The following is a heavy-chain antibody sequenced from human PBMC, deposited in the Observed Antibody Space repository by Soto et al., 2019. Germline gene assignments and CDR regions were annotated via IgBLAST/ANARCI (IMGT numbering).Heavy chain of an antibody. Sequence: EVQLMESGGGLVKPGGSLRLSCAASGFTFSSYSMNWVRQAPGKGLEWVSSISSGSDYIFYADSVKGRFTISRDNAKNSLFLQMNSLTAEDTAVYYCARSPVGEAFNVWGQGTVVTVSS. CDR1: GFTFSSYS. V-gene: IGHV3-21*01. CDR3: ARSPVGEAFNV. CDR2: ISSGSDYI. J-gene: IGHJ3*01.